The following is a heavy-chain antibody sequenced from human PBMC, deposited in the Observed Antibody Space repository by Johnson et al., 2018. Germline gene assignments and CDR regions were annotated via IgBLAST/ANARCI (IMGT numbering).Heavy chain of an antibody. J-gene: IGHJ6*02. CDR3: TTDGSFTLSYGTDV. D-gene: IGHD2-2*03. Sequence: VQLLESGGGLVKPGGSLRLSCAVSGFIFNNTWMSWVRQAPGTGLEWVGRIQSKTDGGTTNYAAPVKGRFTISRDDSKNTLNLQMHSLKPEDTAVYYCTTDGSFTLSYGTDVWGHGTTVTVSS. CDR1: GFIFNNTW. V-gene: IGHV3-15*01. CDR2: IQSKTDGGTT.